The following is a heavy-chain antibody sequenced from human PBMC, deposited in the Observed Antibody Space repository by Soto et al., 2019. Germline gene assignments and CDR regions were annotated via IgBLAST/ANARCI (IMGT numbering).Heavy chain of an antibody. D-gene: IGHD6-13*01. J-gene: IGHJ6*02. CDR3: ARDEFGAAGTSIYYYGMDV. V-gene: IGHV3-33*01. CDR2: IWYDGSNK. Sequence: PGGSLRLSCAASGFTFSSYGMHWVRQAPGNGLEWVAVIWYDGSNKYYADSVKGRFTISRDNSKNTLYLQMNSLRAEDTAVYYCARDEFGAAGTSIYYYGMDVWGQGTTVTVSS. CDR1: GFTFSSYG.